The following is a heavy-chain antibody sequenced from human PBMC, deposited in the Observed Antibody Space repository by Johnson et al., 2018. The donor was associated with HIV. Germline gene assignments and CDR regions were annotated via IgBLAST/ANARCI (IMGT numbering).Heavy chain of an antibody. D-gene: IGHD6-13*01. CDR2: ISGNGGST. V-gene: IGHV3-64*01. CDR3: AGESVALVAFDI. J-gene: IGHJ3*02. Sequence: VQLVESGGGLVQPGGSLRLSCAASGFTFSSFGMHWVRQAPGKGLEYVSAISGNGGSTYYANSVKGRFTISRDNSKNTLYLQMNSLRAEDTAGYYCAGESVALVAFDIWGQGTMVTVSS. CDR1: GFTFSSFG.